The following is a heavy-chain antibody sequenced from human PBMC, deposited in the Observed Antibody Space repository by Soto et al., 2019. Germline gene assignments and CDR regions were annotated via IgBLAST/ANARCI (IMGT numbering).Heavy chain of an antibody. Sequence: GESLKISCKGSGYSFTSYWIGWVRQMPGKGLEWMGIIYPGDSDTRYSPSFQGQVTISADKSISTACLRWSGLKASDSARYYCARHPRCGGDCYAAFDIWGQGTMVTVSS. CDR2: IYPGDSDT. CDR1: GYSFTSYW. CDR3: ARHPRCGGDCYAAFDI. J-gene: IGHJ3*02. V-gene: IGHV5-51*01. D-gene: IGHD2-21*02.